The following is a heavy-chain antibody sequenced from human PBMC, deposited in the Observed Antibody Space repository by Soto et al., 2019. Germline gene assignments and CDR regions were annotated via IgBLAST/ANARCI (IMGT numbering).Heavy chain of an antibody. CDR2: ISFNGTNK. V-gene: IGHV3-30-3*01. Sequence: QVQLVESGGGVVQPARSLRLSCAASGFAFNSYAMHWIRQAPGKGLEGVAVISFNGTNKYYADSVKGRFTISRDNYTNTLYMQMSSLRAEDTANYYCARVDYRYSTEISYYYRYGMDVWGQGTTVTVSS. J-gene: IGHJ6*02. CDR3: ARVDYRYSTEISYYYRYGMDV. CDR1: GFAFNSYA. D-gene: IGHD4-17*01.